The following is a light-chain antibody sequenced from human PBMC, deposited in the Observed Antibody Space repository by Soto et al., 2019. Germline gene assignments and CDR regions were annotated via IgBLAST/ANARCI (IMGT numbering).Light chain of an antibody. CDR2: RAS. CDR1: QSINSN. V-gene: IGKV3-15*01. CDR3: QQYNNWPRAT. Sequence: IVMTQSPATLSVSPGERATLSCRASQSINSNLAWYQQKPSQAPRLLMFRASIRATGFPARFSGSGSGTEFNITISSLQSEDSAIYYCQQYNNWPRATFGGGTKVEIK. J-gene: IGKJ4*01.